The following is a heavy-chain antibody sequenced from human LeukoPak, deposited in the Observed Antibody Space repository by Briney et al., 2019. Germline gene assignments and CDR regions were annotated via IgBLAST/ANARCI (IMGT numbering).Heavy chain of an antibody. Sequence: GGSLRLSCAASGFSIDDHGMSWVRQGPGKGLEWVSGINWNGGSTGYADSVKGRFTISRDNAKNSLYLQMNTLRAEDTAVYYCARSERAAAGPWFDPWGQGTLVTVSS. CDR2: INWNGGST. V-gene: IGHV3-20*04. CDR3: ARSERAAAGPWFDP. D-gene: IGHD6-13*01. J-gene: IGHJ5*02. CDR1: GFSIDDHG.